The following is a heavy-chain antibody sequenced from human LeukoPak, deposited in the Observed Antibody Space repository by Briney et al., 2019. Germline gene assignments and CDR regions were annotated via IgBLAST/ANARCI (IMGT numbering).Heavy chain of an antibody. D-gene: IGHD2-15*01. CDR3: ARDRQDIVVVVAATVNDAFDI. V-gene: IGHV3-21*01. CDR2: ISSSSSYI. Sequence: GGSLRLSCAASGFTFSSYSMNWVHQAPGKGLEWVSSISSSSSYIYYADSVKGRFTISRDNAKNSLYLQMNSLRAEDTAVYYCARDRQDIVVVVAATVNDAFDIWGQGTMVTVSS. CDR1: GFTFSSYS. J-gene: IGHJ3*02.